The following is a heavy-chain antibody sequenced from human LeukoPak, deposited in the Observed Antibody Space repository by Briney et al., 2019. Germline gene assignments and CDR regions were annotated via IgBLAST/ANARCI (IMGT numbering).Heavy chain of an antibody. V-gene: IGHV1-2*02. J-gene: IGHJ4*02. CDR1: GYTFTSYG. CDR3: ARVGITMIVAPLNT. CDR2: INPNSGGT. Sequence: ASVKVSCKASGYTFTSYGISWVRQAPGQGLEWMGWINPNSGGTNYAQKFQGRVTMTRDTSISTAYMELSRLKSDDTAVYYCARVGITMIVAPLNTWGQGTLVTVSS. D-gene: IGHD3-22*01.